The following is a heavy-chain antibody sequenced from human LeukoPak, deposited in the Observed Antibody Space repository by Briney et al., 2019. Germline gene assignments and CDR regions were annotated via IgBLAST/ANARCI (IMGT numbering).Heavy chain of an antibody. CDR3: ARAYYVWGSPAAFDI. D-gene: IGHD3-16*01. Sequence: ASVKVSCKASGYTFTGYYMHWVRQAPGQGLEWMGGIIPIFGTANYAQKFQGRVTITTDESTSTAYMELSSLRSEDTAVYYCARAYYVWGSPAAFDIWGQGTMVTVSS. CDR2: IIPIFGTA. J-gene: IGHJ3*02. V-gene: IGHV1-69*05. CDR1: GYTFTGYY.